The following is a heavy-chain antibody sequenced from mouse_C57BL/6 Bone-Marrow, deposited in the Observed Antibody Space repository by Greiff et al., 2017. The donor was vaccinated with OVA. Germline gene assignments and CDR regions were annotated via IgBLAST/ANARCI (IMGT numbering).Heavy chain of an antibody. Sequence: EVKLMESGPGLVKPSQSLSLTCSVTGYSITSGYYWNWIRQFPGNKLEWMGYISYDGSNNYNPSLKNRISITRDTSKNQFFLKLNSVTTEDTATYYCARGGYYGSSYVNYAMDYWGQGTSVTVSS. CDR2: ISYDGSN. J-gene: IGHJ4*01. D-gene: IGHD1-1*01. CDR3: ARGGYYGSSYVNYAMDY. CDR1: GYSITSGYY. V-gene: IGHV3-6*01.